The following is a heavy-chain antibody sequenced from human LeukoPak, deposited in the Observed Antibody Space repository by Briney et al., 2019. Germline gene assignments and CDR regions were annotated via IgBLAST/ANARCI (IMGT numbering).Heavy chain of an antibody. CDR2: ISAYNGNT. J-gene: IGHJ4*02. CDR3: ARVFWSGYYSDY. Sequence: ASVKVSCKASGYTFTSHGISWVRQAPGQGLEWMGWISAYNGNTNYAQKLQGRVTMTTDTSTSAAYMELRSLRSDDTAVYYCARVFWSGYYSDYWGQGTLVIVSS. CDR1: GYTFTSHG. V-gene: IGHV1-18*01. D-gene: IGHD3-3*01.